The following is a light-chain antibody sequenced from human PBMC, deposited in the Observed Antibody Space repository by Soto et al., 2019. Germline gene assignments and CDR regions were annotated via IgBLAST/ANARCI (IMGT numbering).Light chain of an antibody. CDR1: SSNIGTSF. CDR3: GAWDDSVGTYV. Sequence: SVLTQPPSVSAAPGQRVTISCSGSSSNIGTSFVSWYQQLPGTVPKLLMYENNKRPSGIPDRFSGSKSATSATLDITGLQTGDEADYYCGAWDDSVGTYVFGTGTKLTVL. V-gene: IGLV1-51*02. J-gene: IGLJ1*01. CDR2: ENN.